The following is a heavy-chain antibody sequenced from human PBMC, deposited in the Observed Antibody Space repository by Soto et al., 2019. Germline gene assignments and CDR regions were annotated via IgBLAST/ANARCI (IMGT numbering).Heavy chain of an antibody. CDR2: IYPGDSDT. V-gene: IGHV5-51*01. Sequence: PGESLKISCKGSGYSFTSYWIGWVRQMPGKGLEGMGIIYPGDSDTRYSPSFEGQVTISADKSISTAYLQWSSLKASDTAMYYCARQYYDSSGYRPYYYYGMDVWGQGTTVTVSS. D-gene: IGHD3-22*01. CDR3: ARQYYDSSGYRPYYYYGMDV. CDR1: GYSFTSYW. J-gene: IGHJ6*02.